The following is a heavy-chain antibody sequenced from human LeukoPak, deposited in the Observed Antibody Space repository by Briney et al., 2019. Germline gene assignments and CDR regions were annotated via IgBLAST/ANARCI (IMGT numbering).Heavy chain of an antibody. CDR3: ARASTVTTADAFDI. D-gene: IGHD4-17*01. Sequence: ASVKVSCKASGYTFTSYDINWVRQATGQGLEWMGWMNPNSGNTGYAQKFQGRVTTTRNTSISTAYMELSSLRSEDTAVYYCARASTVTTADAFDIWGQGTMVTVSS. J-gene: IGHJ3*02. CDR1: GYTFTSYD. CDR2: MNPNSGNT. V-gene: IGHV1-8*03.